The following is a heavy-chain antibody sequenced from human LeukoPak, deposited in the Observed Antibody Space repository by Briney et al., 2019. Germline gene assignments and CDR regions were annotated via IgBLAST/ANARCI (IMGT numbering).Heavy chain of an antibody. Sequence: GGSLRLSCAASGFTFSSYAMSWVRQAPGKGLEWVSGISGSGGATYYADSVKGRFTISRDNSKNTLFLQKNSLRAEDTALYYCAQGALRGPLDYWGQGTLVTVSS. CDR1: GFTFSSYA. CDR3: AQGALRGPLDY. D-gene: IGHD3-10*01. CDR2: ISGSGGAT. J-gene: IGHJ4*02. V-gene: IGHV3-23*01.